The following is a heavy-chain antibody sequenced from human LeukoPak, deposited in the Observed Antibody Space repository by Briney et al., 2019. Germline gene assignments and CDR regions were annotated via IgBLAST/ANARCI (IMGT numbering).Heavy chain of an antibody. CDR3: AKDIRSSSWEYYGMDV. CDR2: ISWNSGNI. Sequence: GGFLRLSCAASGFTFDDYAMHRVRQAPGKGLEWVSGISWNSGNIGYADSVKGRFTISRDNAKNSLYLQMNSLRAEDTALYYCAKDIRSSSWEYYGMDVWGQGTTVTVSS. D-gene: IGHD6-13*01. J-gene: IGHJ6*02. V-gene: IGHV3-9*01. CDR1: GFTFDDYA.